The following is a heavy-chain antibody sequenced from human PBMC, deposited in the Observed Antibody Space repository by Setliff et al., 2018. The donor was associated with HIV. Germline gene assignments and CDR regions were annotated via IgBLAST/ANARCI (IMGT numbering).Heavy chain of an antibody. D-gene: IGHD2-2*01. CDR1: GFTFSSYA. V-gene: IGHV3-23*01. J-gene: IGHJ5*02. Sequence: GGSLRLSCAASGFTFSSYAMSWVRQAPGKGLEWVSSITGSGVSTYYADSVKGRFTISRDNSKNTLYVQMTSLRLDDTAVYYCAKDHLVVVPADNDWFDPWGQGTLVTVSS. CDR2: ITGSGVST. CDR3: AKDHLVVVPADNDWFDP.